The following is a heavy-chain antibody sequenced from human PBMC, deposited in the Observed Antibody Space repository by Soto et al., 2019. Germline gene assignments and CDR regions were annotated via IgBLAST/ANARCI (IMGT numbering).Heavy chain of an antibody. J-gene: IGHJ4*02. CDR2: MKPDGGEI. CDR1: GFTFSNYW. Sequence: EVQLVESGGGLVQPGGSLRLSCAASGFTFSNYWMSWVRQPPGKGLEWVANMKPDGGEINYVDSVKGRFTISRDNAKTSLYLQMNSLRVEDTAVYYCRRDRGYSAFDYWGQGTPVTVSS. CDR3: RRDRGYSAFDY. V-gene: IGHV3-7*03. D-gene: IGHD4-4*01.